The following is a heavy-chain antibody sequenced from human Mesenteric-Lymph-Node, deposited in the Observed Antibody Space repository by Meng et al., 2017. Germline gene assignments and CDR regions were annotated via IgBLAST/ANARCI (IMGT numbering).Heavy chain of an antibody. CDR2: IHYTGST. CDR1: GGSISGYY. D-gene: IGHD7-27*01. J-gene: IGHJ4*02. CDR3: ARALTGDPYFDY. V-gene: IGHV4-59*08. Sequence: SETLSLTCTVSGGSISGYYWSWIRQPPGKGLEWIAYIHYTGSTKYNSSLESRVTMSVDTSKNQFSLKLSSVTAADAAVYYCARALTGDPYFDYWGQGTLVTVSS.